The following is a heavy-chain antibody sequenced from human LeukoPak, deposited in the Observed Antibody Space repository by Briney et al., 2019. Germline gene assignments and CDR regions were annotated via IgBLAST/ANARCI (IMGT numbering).Heavy chain of an antibody. CDR3: ARLTDYYDSSGYYRNYNWFDP. CDR2: IYPGDSDT. CDR1: GSTFTNYW. Sequence: GAPLQISSKCSGSTFTNYWIACVRRLPGKGLEWMGIIYPGDSDTKYSPSFQGQVTISADKSINTAYLQWSSLTASDTAMYYCARLTDYYDSSGYYRNYNWFDPWGQGTLVTVSS. J-gene: IGHJ5*02. D-gene: IGHD3-22*01. V-gene: IGHV5-51*01.